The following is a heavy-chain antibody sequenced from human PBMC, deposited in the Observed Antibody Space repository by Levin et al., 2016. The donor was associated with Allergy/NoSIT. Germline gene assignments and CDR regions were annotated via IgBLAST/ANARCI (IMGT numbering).Heavy chain of an antibody. J-gene: IGHJ2*01. CDR2: IHSSGST. D-gene: IGHD5-18*01. Sequence: SETLSLTCTVSGGPISHYYWSWIRQPPGKGLEWIGYIHSSGSTTYNPSLKSRVSMSVDTSKNQFSLRLNSVTAADTAVYYCARDLRRAGDSSGNRYWYFDVWGRGTLVSVSS. CDR1: GGPISHYY. CDR3: ARDLRRAGDSSGNRYWYFDV. V-gene: IGHV4-59*01.